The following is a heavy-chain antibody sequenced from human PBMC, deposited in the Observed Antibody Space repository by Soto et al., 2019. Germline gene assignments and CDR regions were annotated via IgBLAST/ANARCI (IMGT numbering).Heavy chain of an antibody. V-gene: IGHV3-21*01. CDR1: GFTFSSYS. CDR2: ISSSSSYI. J-gene: IGHJ3*02. Sequence: GGSLRLSCAASGFTFSSYSMNWVRQAPGKGLEWVSSISSSSSYIYYADSVKGRFTISRDNAKNSLYLQMNSLRAEDTAVYYCARDDIVVVVAADALGRKNDAFDIWGQGTMVTVSS. CDR3: ARDDIVVVVAADALGRKNDAFDI. D-gene: IGHD2-15*01.